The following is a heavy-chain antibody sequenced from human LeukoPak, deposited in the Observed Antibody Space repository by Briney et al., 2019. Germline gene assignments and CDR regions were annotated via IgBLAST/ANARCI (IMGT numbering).Heavy chain of an antibody. CDR2: ISYDGSNK. CDR3: AKFSRGRGYDYAMNQRRYFDY. D-gene: IGHD5-12*01. CDR1: GFTFSSYG. J-gene: IGHJ4*02. V-gene: IGHV3-30*18. Sequence: GRSLRLSCAASGFTFSSYGMHWVRQAPGKGLEWVAVISYDGSNKYYADSVKGRFTISRDNSKNTLYLQMNSLRAEDTAVYYCAKFSRGRGYDYAMNQRRYFDYWGQGTLVTVSS.